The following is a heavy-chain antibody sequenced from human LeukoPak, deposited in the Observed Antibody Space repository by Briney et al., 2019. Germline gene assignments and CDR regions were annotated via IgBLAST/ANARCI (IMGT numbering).Heavy chain of an antibody. V-gene: IGHV1-69*04. CDR1: GGTFSSYA. CDR3: ARKVALDY. Sequence: SVKVSCKASGGTFSSYAISWVRQAPGQGLEWMGRIIPILGIANYAQKFQGRVTITADKSTSTAYMELSSLRSEDAAVYYCARKVALDYWGQGTLVTVSS. J-gene: IGHJ4*02. CDR2: IIPILGIA. D-gene: IGHD2-15*01.